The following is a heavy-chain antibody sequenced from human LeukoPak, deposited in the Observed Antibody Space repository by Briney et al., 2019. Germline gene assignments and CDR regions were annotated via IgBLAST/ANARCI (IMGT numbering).Heavy chain of an antibody. CDR2: INPSGGST. CDR3: ATGLLHSDY. V-gene: IGHV1-46*01. J-gene: IGHJ4*02. CDR1: GYSFTIYY. Sequence: ASVTVSCKASGYSFTIYYMHWVRQAPGQGLEWMGTINPSGGSTNYAQKFQGRVTMTRDTSTSIVYMDLSSLTSEDTAVYYCATGLLHSDYWGQGTLVTVSS.